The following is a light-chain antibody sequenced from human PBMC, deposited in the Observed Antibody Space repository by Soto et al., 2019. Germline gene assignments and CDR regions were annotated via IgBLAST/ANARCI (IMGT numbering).Light chain of an antibody. CDR2: AAS. Sequence: EIVLTQSPGTLSLSPGERATLSCRASQSLSTNSLAWYQQKPGQTPRLLIYAASTRDTDIPDRFNGSGSGTDFALTISRLEPEDFALYYCQQYDASPLKFGPGTKV. CDR3: QQYDASPLK. CDR1: QSLSTNS. J-gene: IGKJ3*01. V-gene: IGKV3-20*01.